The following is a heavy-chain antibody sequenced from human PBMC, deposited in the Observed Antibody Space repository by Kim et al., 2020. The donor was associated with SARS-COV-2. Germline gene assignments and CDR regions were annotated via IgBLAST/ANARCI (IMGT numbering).Heavy chain of an antibody. J-gene: IGHJ5*02. D-gene: IGHD6-13*01. CDR3: ASDQASEGIAAAGLSNWFDP. CDR2: IIPIFGTA. V-gene: IGHV1-69*13. Sequence: SVKVSCKASGGTFSSYAISWVRQAPGQGLEWMGGIIPIFGTANYAQKFQGRVTITADESTSTAYMELSSLRSEDTAVYYCASDQASEGIAAAGLSNWFDPWGQGTMVTVSS. CDR1: GGTFSSYA.